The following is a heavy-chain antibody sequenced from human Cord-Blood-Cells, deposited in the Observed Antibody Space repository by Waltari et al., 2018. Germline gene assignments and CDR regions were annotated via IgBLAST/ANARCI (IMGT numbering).Heavy chain of an antibody. V-gene: IGHV3-30*01. Sequence: QVQLVESGGGVVQPGRSLRLSCAASGFTFSSYAMHWVCQAPGKGLEWVAVISYDGSNKYYANSVKGRFTISRVNSKNTLYLQMNSLRADDTAVYYCARALAYPFGMVQGVIGFDYLGHGTLVTVSS. D-gene: IGHD3-10*01. J-gene: IGHJ4*01. CDR1: GFTFSSYA. CDR3: ARALAYPFGMVQGVIGFDY. CDR2: ISYDGSNK.